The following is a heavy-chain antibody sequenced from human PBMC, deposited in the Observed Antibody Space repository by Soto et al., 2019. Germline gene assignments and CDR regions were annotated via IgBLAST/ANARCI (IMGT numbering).Heavy chain of an antibody. CDR1: GFTFTSSA. CDR3: AKDRYGDYGGIDY. J-gene: IGHJ4*02. D-gene: IGHD4-17*01. Sequence: ASVKVSCKASGFTFTSSAMQWVRQARGQRLEWIGWIVVGSGNTNYAQKFQERVTITRDMSTSTAYMELSSLRSEDTAVYYCAKDRYGDYGGIDYWGQGTMVTVSS. V-gene: IGHV1-58*02. CDR2: IVVGSGNT.